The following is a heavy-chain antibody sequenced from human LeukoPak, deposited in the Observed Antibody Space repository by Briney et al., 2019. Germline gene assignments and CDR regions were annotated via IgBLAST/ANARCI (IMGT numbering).Heavy chain of an antibody. CDR3: AKDLDIMATITGCLDY. J-gene: IGHJ4*02. V-gene: IGHV1-69*04. CDR2: IIPIFGIA. D-gene: IGHD5-12*01. Sequence: SVKVSCKASGGTFSSYAISWVRQAPGQGLEWMGRIIPIFGIANYAQKFQGRVTITADKSTSTAYMELSSLRSEDTAVYYCAKDLDIMATITGCLDYWGQGTLVTVSS. CDR1: GGTFSSYA.